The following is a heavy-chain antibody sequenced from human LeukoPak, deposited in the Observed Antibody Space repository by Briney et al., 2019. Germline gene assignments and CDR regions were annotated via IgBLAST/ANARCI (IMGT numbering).Heavy chain of an antibody. CDR3: AKDSSYDILTGYNWFDP. CDR2: MSYDGINK. CDR1: GFTFSTYA. Sequence: PERSLRLSCAASGFTFSTYAMHWVRQAPGKGLEWVAVMSYDGINKYYADSVKGRFTISRDNSKYTLSLQMNSLRAEDTAVYYCAKDSSYDILTGYNWFDPWGQGTLVTVSS. V-gene: IGHV3-30*01. J-gene: IGHJ5*02. D-gene: IGHD3-9*01.